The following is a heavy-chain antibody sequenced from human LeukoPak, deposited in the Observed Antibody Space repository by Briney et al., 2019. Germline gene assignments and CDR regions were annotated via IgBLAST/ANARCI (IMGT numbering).Heavy chain of an antibody. D-gene: IGHD3-10*01. CDR3: ARTLRSMVRGVKVFDP. CDR1: GGSFSGYY. CDR2: INHSGST. V-gene: IGHV4-34*01. J-gene: IGHJ5*02. Sequence: SETLSLTCAVYGGSFSGYYWSWIRQPPGKGLEWIGEINHSGSTDYNPSLKSRVTISVDTSKNQFSLRLSSVTAADTAVYYCARTLRSMVRGVKVFDPWGQGTLVTVSS.